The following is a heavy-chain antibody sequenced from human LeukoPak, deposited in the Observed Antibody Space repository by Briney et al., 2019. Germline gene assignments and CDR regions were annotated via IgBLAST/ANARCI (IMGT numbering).Heavy chain of an antibody. D-gene: IGHD1-7*01. V-gene: IGHV3-74*01. J-gene: IGHJ4*02. CDR1: GFTFSSYA. CDR3: AKLTGTSGPPFDY. CDR2: ISSDETRT. Sequence: PGRSLRLSCAASGFTFSSYAMYWVRQAAGKGLVWVSRISSDETRTSYADSVKGRFTISRDNAKNTLYLQMNSLRAEDTARYYCAKLTGTSGPPFDYWGQGTLVTVSS.